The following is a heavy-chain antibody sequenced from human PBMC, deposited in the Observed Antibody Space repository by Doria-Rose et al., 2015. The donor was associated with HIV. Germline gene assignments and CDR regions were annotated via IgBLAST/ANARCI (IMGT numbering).Heavy chain of an antibody. CDR1: GFTFPKTA. V-gene: IGHV1-58*01. CDR2: VVLGSGNT. CDR3: AAGRYQEWFGDLLWSGFDP. J-gene: IGHJ5*02. Sequence: VQSGPEMKKPGTSVMVSCKASGFTFPKTAVQWVRQARGQRLEWIGWVVLGSGNTNYAQNFQERVIITRDTSTNTAYMELRSLRFDDTAVYYCAAGRYQEWFGDLLWSGFDPWGQGTLVTVSS. D-gene: IGHD3-10*01.